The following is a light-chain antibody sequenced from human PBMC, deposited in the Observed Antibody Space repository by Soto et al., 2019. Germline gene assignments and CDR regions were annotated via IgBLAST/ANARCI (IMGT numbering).Light chain of an antibody. CDR2: DAS. Sequence: EIVLTQSPATLSLSPGERATLSCRASRSVSVYLAWYQQKPGQAPRLLISDASDRAAGVPVRFSGSGSGTDFTLTISRLEPEDFAVYYCQQYNNWPPWTFGQGTKGDIK. CDR1: RSVSVY. J-gene: IGKJ1*01. V-gene: IGKV3-11*01. CDR3: QQYNNWPPWT.